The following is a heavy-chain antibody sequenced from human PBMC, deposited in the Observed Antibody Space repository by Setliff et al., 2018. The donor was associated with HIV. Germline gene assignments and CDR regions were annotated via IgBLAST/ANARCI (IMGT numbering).Heavy chain of an antibody. CDR1: GGSISNKTHY. CDR2: IYYSGST. D-gene: IGHD6-13*01. J-gene: IGHJ4*02. CDR3: ARLGYSIDLRRLDY. V-gene: IGHV4-39*01. Sequence: SETLSLICTVSGGSISNKTHYWGWIRQPPGGGLEWIGSIYYSGSTYYNPSLKSRLTISIDTSKNQFSLKLNSVTATDTALYYCARLGYSIDLRRLDYWGQGAQVTVSS.